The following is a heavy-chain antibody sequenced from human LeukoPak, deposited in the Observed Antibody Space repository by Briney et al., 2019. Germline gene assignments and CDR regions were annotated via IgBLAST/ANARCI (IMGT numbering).Heavy chain of an antibody. D-gene: IGHD3-3*01. CDR3: ARRRFLEWLSYYFDY. V-gene: IGHV4-39*01. CDR2: INYSGNT. J-gene: IGHJ4*02. Sequence: SETLSLTCSVSGGSISNTNYYWGWIRQPPGKGLEWIGSINYSGNTYSNPSLKSRVTISVDTSKNQFSLKLSSVTAADTAVYYCARRRFLEWLSYYFDYWGQGTLVTVSS. CDR1: GGSISNTNYY.